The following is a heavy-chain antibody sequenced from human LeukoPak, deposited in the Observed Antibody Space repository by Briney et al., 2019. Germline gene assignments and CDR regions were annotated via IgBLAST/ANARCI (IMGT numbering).Heavy chain of an antibody. CDR2: INHSGST. CDR3: ARTTVTTGWFDP. D-gene: IGHD4-17*01. V-gene: IGHV4-34*01. Sequence: SETLSLTCAVYGGSFSGYYWGWIRQPPGKGLEWIGEINHSGSTNYNPSLKSRVTISVDTSKNQFTLKLSSVTAADTAVYYCARTTVTTGWFDPWGQGTLVTVSS. J-gene: IGHJ5*02. CDR1: GGSFSGYY.